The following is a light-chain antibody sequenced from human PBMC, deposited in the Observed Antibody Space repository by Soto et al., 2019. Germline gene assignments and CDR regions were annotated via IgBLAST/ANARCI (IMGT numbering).Light chain of an antibody. J-gene: IGKJ5*01. CDR3: QQYESLPLT. CDR2: DAS. CDR1: QDINKN. V-gene: IGKV1-33*01. Sequence: DIKMTQSPSPLSASVGDIVTITCQASQDINKNLIWYQQKPGKAPKLMIYDASDLETGVPSRFSGSGSGTGFTFTISSLQPEDVATYYCQQYESLPLTLGQGTRLEIK.